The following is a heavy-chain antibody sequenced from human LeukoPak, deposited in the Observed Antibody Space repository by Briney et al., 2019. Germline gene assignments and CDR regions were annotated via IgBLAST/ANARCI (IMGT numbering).Heavy chain of an antibody. CDR3: ARDLEWLSRNAFDI. Sequence: ASVKVSCKASGYTFTSYGISWVRQAPGQGLEWMGWISAYNGNTNYAQKLQGRVTMTTDTSTSTAYMELRSLRSDDTAVYYCARDLEWLSRNAFDIWGQGTMVTVSS. J-gene: IGHJ3*02. CDR1: GYTFTSYG. V-gene: IGHV1-18*01. D-gene: IGHD3-3*01. CDR2: ISAYNGNT.